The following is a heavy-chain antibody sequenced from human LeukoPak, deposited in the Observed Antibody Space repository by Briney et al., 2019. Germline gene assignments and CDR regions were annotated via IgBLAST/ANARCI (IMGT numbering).Heavy chain of an antibody. CDR3: ASGPGGSYGPFDAFDI. CDR2: IYPGDSDT. Sequence: GESLKISWKGSGYSFTSYWIGWVRQMPGKGLEWMGIIYPGDSDTRYSPSFQGQVTISADKSISTAYLQWSSLKASDTAMYYCASGPGGSYGPFDAFDIWGQGTMVTVSS. CDR1: GYSFTSYW. J-gene: IGHJ3*02. V-gene: IGHV5-51*01. D-gene: IGHD1-26*01.